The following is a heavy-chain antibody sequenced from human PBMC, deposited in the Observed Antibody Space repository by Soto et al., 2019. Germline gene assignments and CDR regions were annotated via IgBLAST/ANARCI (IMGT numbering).Heavy chain of an antibody. CDR1: GYTISTYG. V-gene: IGHV1-18*01. CDR3: ARDNRKELWVEGLNAMDV. J-gene: IGHJ6*02. CDR2: ISGYNGRT. Sequence: QMQLVQSGPDVKKPGASMKVSCKASGYTISTYGLSWVRQAPGQGLEWMGWISGYNGRTNYAQKFRGRVTLTTDTSASTAYMELRSLRPDDTAMYYCARDNRKELWVEGLNAMDVWGQGTTVTVSS. D-gene: IGHD3-10*01.